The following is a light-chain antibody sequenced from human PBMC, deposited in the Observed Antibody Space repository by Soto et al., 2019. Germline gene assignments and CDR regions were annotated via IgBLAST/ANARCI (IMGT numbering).Light chain of an antibody. CDR1: QSVSSSY. CDR3: QQYGSAPWT. V-gene: IGKV3-20*01. CDR2: GAS. Sequence: EIVLTQSPGTLSLSPGEIATLSCRSSQSVSSSYLAWYQQKPGQAPRLLIYGASSRATGIPDRFSGSGSGTDFTLTISRLEPEDFEVYYCQQYGSAPWTFGQGTKVDIK. J-gene: IGKJ1*01.